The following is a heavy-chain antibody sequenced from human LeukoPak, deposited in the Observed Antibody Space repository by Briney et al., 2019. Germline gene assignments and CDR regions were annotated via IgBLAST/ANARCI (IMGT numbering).Heavy chain of an antibody. V-gene: IGHV1-69*06. J-gene: IGHJ5*02. CDR3: ARGVVGDIQEGWFDP. CDR2: IIPIFGTA. CDR1: GGTSSSYA. D-gene: IGHD3-3*01. Sequence: SVKVSCKASGGTSSSYAISWVRQAPGQGLEWMGGIIPIFGTANYAQKFQGRVTITADKSTSTAYMELSSLRSEDTAVYYCARGVVGDIQEGWFDPWGQGTLVTVSS.